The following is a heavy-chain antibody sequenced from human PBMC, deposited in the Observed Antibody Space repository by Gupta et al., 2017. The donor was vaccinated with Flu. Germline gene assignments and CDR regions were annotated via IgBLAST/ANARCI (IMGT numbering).Heavy chain of an antibody. CDR2: ISSSGSTI. D-gene: IGHD7-27*01. Sequence: EVQLVESGGGLVQPGGSLRLSCEASGFTFSSYEMNWVRQAPGKGLEWVSYISSSGSTIYYADSVKGRFTISRDNAKNSLYLQMNSLRAEDTAVYYCARTGDMLDYYYYGMDVWGQGTTVTVSS. J-gene: IGHJ6*02. V-gene: IGHV3-48*03. CDR3: ARTGDMLDYYYYGMDV. CDR1: GFTFSSYE.